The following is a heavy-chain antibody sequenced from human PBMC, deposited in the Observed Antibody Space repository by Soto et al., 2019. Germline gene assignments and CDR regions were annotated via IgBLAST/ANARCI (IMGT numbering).Heavy chain of an antibody. CDR3: ARDRVYCSGGSCSPPLPSDY. D-gene: IGHD2-15*01. CDR2: IKQDGSEK. CDR1: GFTFISYW. V-gene: IGHV3-7*01. J-gene: IGHJ4*02. Sequence: GGSLRVSCAASGFTFISYWMSWVRQAPWKGLEWVANIKQDGSEKYYVDSVKGRFTISRDNAKNSLYLQMNSLRAEDTAVYYCARDRVYCSGGSCSPPLPSDYWGQGTLVTVSS.